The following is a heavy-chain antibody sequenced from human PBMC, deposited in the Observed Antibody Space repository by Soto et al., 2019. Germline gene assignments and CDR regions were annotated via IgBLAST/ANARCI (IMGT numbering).Heavy chain of an antibody. CDR1: GFTFSNYA. CDR3: AKAEGRYCSNGVWYPFDY. J-gene: IGHJ4*02. Sequence: EVQLLESGGGLVQPGGSLRLSCAASGFTFSNYAMSWVRQAPGKGLEWVSAISGSGATTYYADSVKGRVSISRDNSKNTLYLQLNSLRAEDTALYYCAKAEGRYCSNGVWYPFDYWGQGTLVTVSS. D-gene: IGHD2-8*01. CDR2: ISGSGATT. V-gene: IGHV3-23*01.